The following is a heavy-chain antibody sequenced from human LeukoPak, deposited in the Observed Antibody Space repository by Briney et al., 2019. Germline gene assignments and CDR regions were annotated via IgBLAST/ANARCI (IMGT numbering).Heavy chain of an antibody. J-gene: IGHJ3*02. CDR3: ARDTQEGGFDI. V-gene: IGHV3-7*01. Sequence: GGSLRLSCAASGFTFSSYWINWVRQAPGKGLEWVANIKEDGSEKYYVDSVKGRFTISIDNAKNSLYLQMNSLRAEDTALHYCARDTQEGGFDIWGQGKMVTVSS. CDR2: IKEDGSEK. CDR1: GFTFSSYW. D-gene: IGHD2-15*01.